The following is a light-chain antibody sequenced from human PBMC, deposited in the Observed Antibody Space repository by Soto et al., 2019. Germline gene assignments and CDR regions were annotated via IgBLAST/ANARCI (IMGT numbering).Light chain of an antibody. J-gene: IGKJ2*03. V-gene: IGKV1-5*01. CDR3: QQYSDFYS. CDR1: QSISSW. CDR2: DAS. Sequence: DIQMTQSPSAMSASIGDRVSITCRASQSISSWLAWYQQAPGKAPKLLIFDASSMESGVPSRFSGSGSGTEFTLTICSLQPDDFATYYCQQYSDFYSFAQGTTLE.